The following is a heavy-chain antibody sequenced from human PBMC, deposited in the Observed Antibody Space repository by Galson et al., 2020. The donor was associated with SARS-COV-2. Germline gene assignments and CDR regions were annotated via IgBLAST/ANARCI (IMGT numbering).Heavy chain of an antibody. CDR2: IYHSGST. J-gene: IGHJ3*02. V-gene: IGHV4-30-2*01. Sequence: TSETLSLTCAVSGSSISSGGYSWSWIRQPPGKGLEWIGYIYHSGSTYYNPSLKSRVTISVDRSKNQFSLKLSSVTAADTAVYYCARGPSAWDAFDIWGQGTMVTVSS. CDR1: GSSISSGGYS. CDR3: ARGPSAWDAFDI.